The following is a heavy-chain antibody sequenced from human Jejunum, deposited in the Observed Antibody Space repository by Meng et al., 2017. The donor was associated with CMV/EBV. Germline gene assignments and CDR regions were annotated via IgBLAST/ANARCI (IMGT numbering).Heavy chain of an antibody. CDR1: GFPFSGYN. J-gene: IGHJ4*02. CDR3: ARGRSLYFFDF. CDR2: ISGGGVPK. Sequence: AASGFPFSGYNLLWFRLAPGMGLEWVAYISGGGVPKFYADSVKGRFAISRDNAKNSLFLQLDNVRAEDTAVYYCARGRSLYFFDFWGQGTLVTVSS. V-gene: IGHV3-48*03. D-gene: IGHD1-26*01.